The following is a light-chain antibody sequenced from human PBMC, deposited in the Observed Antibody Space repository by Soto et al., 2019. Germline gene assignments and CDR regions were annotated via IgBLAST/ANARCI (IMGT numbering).Light chain of an antibody. J-gene: IGLJ2*01. CDR2: EVS. Sequence: QSALTQPASVSGSLGQSFTISCTGTSSDIGGYNYVSWYQQYPGKAPKVMIFEVSKRPSGVSNRFSGSKSGNMASLTISGLQAEDEGDYYCSSFTSTSTVLLGGGTKLTVL. V-gene: IGLV2-14*01. CDR1: SSDIGGYNY. CDR3: SSFTSTSTVL.